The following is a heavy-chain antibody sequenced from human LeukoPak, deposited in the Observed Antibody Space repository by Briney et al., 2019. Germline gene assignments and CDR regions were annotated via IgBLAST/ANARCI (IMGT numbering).Heavy chain of an antibody. CDR2: ISYDGSNE. Sequence: GGSLRLSCAASGFTFSSYGMHWVRQAPGKGLEWVAVISYDGSNEYYADSVKGRFTISRDNSKNTLYLQMNSLRAEDTAVYYCARSDYVWGSYPSGGQGTLVTVSS. J-gene: IGHJ4*02. V-gene: IGHV3-30*19. CDR3: ARSDYVWGSYPS. D-gene: IGHD3-16*01. CDR1: GFTFSSYG.